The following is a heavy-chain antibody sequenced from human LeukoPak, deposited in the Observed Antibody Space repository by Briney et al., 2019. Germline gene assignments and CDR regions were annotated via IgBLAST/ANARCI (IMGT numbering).Heavy chain of an antibody. J-gene: IGHJ4*02. CDR1: GGSLSIYY. CDR2: IYYSGST. CDR3: ARRLSGRTFDY. Sequence: SETLSLTSTVSGGSLSIYYWSWIRQPPGKGLEWIGYIYYSGSTNYNPSLKSRVTISVDTSKNQFSLKLSSVTAADTAVYYCARRLSGRTFDYWGQGTLVTVSS. V-gene: IGHV4-59*08. D-gene: IGHD3-10*01.